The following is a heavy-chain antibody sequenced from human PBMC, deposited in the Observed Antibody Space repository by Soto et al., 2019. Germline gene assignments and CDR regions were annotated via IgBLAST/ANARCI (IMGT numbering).Heavy chain of an antibody. Sequence: QVQLQESGPGLVKPSQTLSLTCTVSGGSISSGGYYWSWIRQHPGKGLEWIGYIYYSGSTHYNPSLNSRVTLSLPTSKNHSSLKLSSVTAADTAVYYCATNTVVTPEWFDPWGQGTLVTLSS. J-gene: IGHJ5*02. D-gene: IGHD4-4*01. V-gene: IGHV4-31*03. CDR1: GGSISSGGYY. CDR2: IYYSGST. CDR3: ATNTVVTPEWFDP.